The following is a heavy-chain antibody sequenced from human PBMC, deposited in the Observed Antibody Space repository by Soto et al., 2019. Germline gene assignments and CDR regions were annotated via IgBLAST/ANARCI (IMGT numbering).Heavy chain of an antibody. V-gene: IGHV5-51*01. CDR3: ARLSGRPGIVVVPAATERWFDP. Sequence: EVQLVQSGAEVKKPGESLKISCKGSGYSFTSYWIGWVRQMPGKGLEWMGIIYPGDSDTRYSPSFQGQVTISADKSISTAYLQWSSLKASDTAMYYCARLSGRPGIVVVPAATERWFDPWGQGTLVTVSS. CDR1: GYSFTSYW. J-gene: IGHJ5*02. D-gene: IGHD2-2*01. CDR2: IYPGDSDT.